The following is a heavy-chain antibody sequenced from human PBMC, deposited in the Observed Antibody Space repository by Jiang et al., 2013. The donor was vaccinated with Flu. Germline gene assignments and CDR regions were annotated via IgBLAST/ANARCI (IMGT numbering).Heavy chain of an antibody. CDR2: IYPGDSDT. CDR3: ARVGDSSGYSVYYYNGLDV. CDR1: GYSFTSYW. D-gene: IGHD3-22*01. Sequence: KISCKGSGYSFTSYWIGWVRQMPGKGLEWMGIIYPGDSDTRYSPSFQGQVTISADKSISTAYLQWSSLKASDTAVYYCARVGDSSGYSVYYYNGLDVWGQGTTVTVSS. V-gene: IGHV5-51*01. J-gene: IGHJ6*02.